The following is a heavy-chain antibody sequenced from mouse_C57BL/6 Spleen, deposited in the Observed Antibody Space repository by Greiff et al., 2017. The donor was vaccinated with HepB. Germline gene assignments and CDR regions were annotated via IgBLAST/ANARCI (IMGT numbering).Heavy chain of an antibody. J-gene: IGHJ2*01. D-gene: IGHD4-1*01. V-gene: IGHV1-84*01. Sequence: QVQLKESGPELVKPGASVKISCKASGYTFTDYYINWVKQRPGQGLEWIGWIFPGSGNTKYNEKFKGKATLTVDTSSSTAYMQLSSLTSEDSAVYFCARSELTGYFDYWGQGTTLTVSS. CDR2: IFPGSGNT. CDR3: ARSELTGYFDY. CDR1: GYTFTDYY.